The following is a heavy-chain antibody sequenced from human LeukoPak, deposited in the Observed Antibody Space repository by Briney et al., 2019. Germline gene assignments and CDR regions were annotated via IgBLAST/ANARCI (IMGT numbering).Heavy chain of an antibody. CDR3: ARETTMVRGVTSPYYYYMDV. V-gene: IGHV4-34*01. Sequence: SETLSLTCAVYGGSFSGYYWSWIRQPPGKGLEWIGEINHSGSTNYNPSLKSRVTISVDTSKNQFSLKLSSVTAADTAVYYCARETTMVRGVTSPYYYYMDVWGKGTTVTISS. CDR2: INHSGST. CDR1: GGSFSGYY. J-gene: IGHJ6*03. D-gene: IGHD3-10*01.